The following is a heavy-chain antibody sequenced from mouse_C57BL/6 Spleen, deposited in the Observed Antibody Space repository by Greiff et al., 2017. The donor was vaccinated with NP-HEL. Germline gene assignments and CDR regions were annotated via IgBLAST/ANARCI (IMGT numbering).Heavy chain of an antibody. V-gene: IGHV1-80*01. D-gene: IGHD1-1*01. J-gene: IGHJ2*01. CDR1: GYAFRSYW. CDR3: ARTGSSYGDFDY. Sequence: LVESGAELVKPGASVKISCKASGYAFRSYWMNWVKQRPGKGLEWIGQIYPGEGDTNYNGKFKGKATLTADKSSSTADMQLSSLTSEDSAVYFCARTGSSYGDFDYWGQGTTLTVSS. CDR2: IYPGEGDT.